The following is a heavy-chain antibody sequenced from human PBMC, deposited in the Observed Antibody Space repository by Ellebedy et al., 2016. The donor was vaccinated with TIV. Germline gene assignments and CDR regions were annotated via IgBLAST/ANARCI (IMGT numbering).Heavy chain of an antibody. CDR1: GFIFSSFA. D-gene: IGHD2-21*02. J-gene: IGHJ4*02. CDR2: VSYDGSNT. Sequence: GESLKISCAASGFIFSSFAMHWVRQARVKGLEWVALVSYDGSNTFYVESVKGRFTISRDKSKSTVYLQMNSLRAEDTAVYYCARAFPRVTRGGVDYWGQGTLVTVSS. V-gene: IGHV3-30-3*01. CDR3: ARAFPRVTRGGVDY.